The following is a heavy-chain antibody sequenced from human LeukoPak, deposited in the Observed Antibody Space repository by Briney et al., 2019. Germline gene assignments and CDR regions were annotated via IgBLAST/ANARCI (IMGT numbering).Heavy chain of an antibody. D-gene: IGHD6-19*01. V-gene: IGHV1-46*01. CDR2: INPSGGST. J-gene: IGHJ4*02. Sequence: ASVKVSCKASGYTFTGYYMHWVRQAPGQGLEWMGWINPSGGSTSYAQKFQGRVTMTRDTSTSTVYMELSSLRSEDTAVYYCARDFDRGYSSGPHWGQGTLVTVSS. CDR1: GYTFTGYY. CDR3: ARDFDRGYSSGPH.